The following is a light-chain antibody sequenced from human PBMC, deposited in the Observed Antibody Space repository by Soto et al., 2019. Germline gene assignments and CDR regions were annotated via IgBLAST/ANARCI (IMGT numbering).Light chain of an antibody. CDR3: QQRGNWPT. J-gene: IGKJ4*01. CDR1: QSVSYY. V-gene: IGKV3-11*01. Sequence: EIVLTQSPATLSLYPGERATHSCRASQSVSYYLAWYQQKPGQAPRLLIYDASTRATGIPARFSGSGSGTDFTLTISSLEPEDFAVYYCQQRGNWPTFGGGTKVDIK. CDR2: DAS.